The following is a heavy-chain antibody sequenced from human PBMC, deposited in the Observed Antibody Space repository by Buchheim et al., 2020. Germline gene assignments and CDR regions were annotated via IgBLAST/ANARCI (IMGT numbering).Heavy chain of an antibody. D-gene: IGHD1-14*01. CDR1: GFTFTSYA. CDR2: ISSDGGST. CDR3: ARDRNPRQPRPEGSDF. Sequence: EMQLLESGGGLLQPGESLRLSCAVSGFTFTSYAMSWVRQAPGKGLEWVSSISSDGGSTYYADSVKGRLTISRDNSKNTLYLQMHSLRAEDTAIYYCARDRNPRQPRPEGSDFWGQGTL. V-gene: IGHV3-23*01. J-gene: IGHJ4*02.